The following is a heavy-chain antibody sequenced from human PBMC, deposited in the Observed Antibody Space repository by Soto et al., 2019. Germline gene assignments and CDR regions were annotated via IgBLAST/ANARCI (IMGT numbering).Heavy chain of an antibody. Sequence: GASVKVSCKASGGTFSSYAISWVRQAPGQGLEWMGGIIPIFGTANYAQKFQGRVTITADKSTSTAYMELSSLRSEDTAVYYCAKFGMATTKRSPPYYIDYWGQGALVTVSS. D-gene: IGHD1-1*01. CDR3: AKFGMATTKRSPPYYIDY. J-gene: IGHJ4*02. CDR1: GGTFSSYA. V-gene: IGHV1-69*06. CDR2: IIPIFGTA.